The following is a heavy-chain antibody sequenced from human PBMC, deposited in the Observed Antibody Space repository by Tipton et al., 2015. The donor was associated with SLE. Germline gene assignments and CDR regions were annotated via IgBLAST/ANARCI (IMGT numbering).Heavy chain of an antibody. Sequence: QVQLVQSGAEVKKPGSSVKVSCKASGYTFTSYGISWVRQAPGQGLEWMGWISAYNGNTNYAQKLQGRVTMTRDTSTSTVYMELSSLRSEDTAVYYCARGVVNMTTVTHFDYWGQGTLVTVSS. V-gene: IGHV1-18*01. CDR1: GYTFTSYG. CDR3: ARGVVNMTTVTHFDY. D-gene: IGHD4-17*01. J-gene: IGHJ4*02. CDR2: ISAYNGNT.